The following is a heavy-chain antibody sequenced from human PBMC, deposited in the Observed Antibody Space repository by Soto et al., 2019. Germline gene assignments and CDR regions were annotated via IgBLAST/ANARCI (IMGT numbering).Heavy chain of an antibody. Sequence: QITLEESGPAVVKPTQTLTLTCTFSGFSLSNSGESVGWIRQPPVKALEWLGLLYWNGIERYNPSLKRRLSITKDTSKNHVLLTVTTMDPVDTATYFRAHGDPLDFHYWGQGTLVTVSP. V-gene: IGHV2-5*01. J-gene: IGHJ4*02. D-gene: IGHD3-10*01. CDR1: GFSLSNSGES. CDR2: LYWNGIE. CDR3: AHGDPLDFHY.